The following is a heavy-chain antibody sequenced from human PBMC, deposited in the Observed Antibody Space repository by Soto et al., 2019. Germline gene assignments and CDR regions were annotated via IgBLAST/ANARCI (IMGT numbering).Heavy chain of an antibody. Sequence: SSETLSLTCAVSSGSISSSNWWSWVRQPPGKGLEWIGEIYHSGSTNYNPSLKSRVAISVDKYKNQFSLKLSSVTAADTAVYYCARGGWYGRTFYYFDYWGQGTLVTVSS. CDR1: SGSISSSNW. CDR3: ARGGWYGRTFYYFDY. D-gene: IGHD6-19*01. V-gene: IGHV4-4*02. J-gene: IGHJ4*02. CDR2: IYHSGST.